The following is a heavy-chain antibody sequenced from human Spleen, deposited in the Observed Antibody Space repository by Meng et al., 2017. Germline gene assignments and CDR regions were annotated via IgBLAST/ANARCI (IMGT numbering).Heavy chain of an antibody. CDR1: RGYTISSDW. J-gene: IGHJ4*02. CDR3: ASVSNTADLHGDY. D-gene: IGHD5-18*01. Sequence: LQESCPGLVKPPVTLPLAVAGSRGYTISSDWWGWFRQPPGKGLEWIGAIYHSGSTNYNPSLKSRVTISVDKSKIQFSLKLSSVTAADTAVYYCASVSNTADLHGDYWGQGTLVTVSS. V-gene: IGHV4-4*03. CDR2: IYHSGST.